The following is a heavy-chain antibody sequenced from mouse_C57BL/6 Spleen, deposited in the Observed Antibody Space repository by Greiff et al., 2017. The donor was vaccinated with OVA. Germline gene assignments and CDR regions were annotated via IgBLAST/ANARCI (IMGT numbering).Heavy chain of an antibody. CDR2: INPNNGGT. Sequence: EVQLKESGPELVKPGASVKISCKASGYTFTDYYMNWVKQSHGKSLEWIGDINPNNGGTSYNQKFKGKATLTVDKSSSTAYMELRSLTSEESAVYYCARGSSYWYFDVWGTGTTVTVSS. V-gene: IGHV1-26*01. J-gene: IGHJ1*03. CDR1: GYTFTDYY. D-gene: IGHD1-1*01. CDR3: ARGSSYWYFDV.